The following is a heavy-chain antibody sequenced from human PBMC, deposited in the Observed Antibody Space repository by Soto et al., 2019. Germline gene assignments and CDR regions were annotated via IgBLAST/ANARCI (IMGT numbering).Heavy chain of an antibody. D-gene: IGHD6-25*01. CDR2: MNPNSGNT. V-gene: IGHV1-8*01. CDR1: GYTFTSYD. Sequence: ASVKVSCMASGYTFTSYDINWVRQATGQGLEWMGWMNPNSGNTGYAQKFQGRVTMTRNTSISTAYMELSSLRSEDTAVYYCARGISRVYYYYYYYMDVWGKGTTVTVSS. J-gene: IGHJ6*03. CDR3: ARGISRVYYYYYYYMDV.